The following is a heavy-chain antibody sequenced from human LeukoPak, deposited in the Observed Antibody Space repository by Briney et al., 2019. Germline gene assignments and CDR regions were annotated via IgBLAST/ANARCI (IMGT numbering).Heavy chain of an antibody. CDR3: ARGASRSFDL. J-gene: IGHJ4*02. CDR2: MNANSGNT. Sequence: GASVKVSCKASGYTFTSYDINWVRQATGQGLEWMGWMNANSGNTGYAQRFQDRVTFTRDTSINTAYMELSSLRSEDTAAYYCARGASRSFDLWGQGTLVTVSS. V-gene: IGHV1-8*01. CDR1: GYTFTSYD.